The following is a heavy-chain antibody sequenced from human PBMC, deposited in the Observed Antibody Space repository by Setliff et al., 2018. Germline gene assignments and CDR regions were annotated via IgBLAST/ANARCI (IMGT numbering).Heavy chain of an antibody. Sequence: ASVKVSCKASGYTFTSYYMHWVRQAPGQGLEWMGIINPSGGSTSYAQKFQGRVTMTRDTSTSTVYMELSSLRSEDTAVYYCAGTYYNFWSALDYYYYGMDVLGQGTTVTVSS. CDR1: GYTFTSYY. J-gene: IGHJ6*02. V-gene: IGHV1-46*01. CDR3: AGTYYNFWSALDYYYYGMDV. CDR2: INPSGGST. D-gene: IGHD3-3*01.